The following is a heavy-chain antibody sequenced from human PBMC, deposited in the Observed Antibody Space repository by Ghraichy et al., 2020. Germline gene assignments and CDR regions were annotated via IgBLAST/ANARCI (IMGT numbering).Heavy chain of an antibody. Sequence: ESLNISCAVSGFTFNNYAMSWVRQAPGKGLEWVSATSASGGSTFYADSVKGRFTVSRDNSKNTLYLQMNSLRAEDTAVYYCAKDLWNYGDYYFDYWGQGILVTVSS. CDR1: GFTFNNYA. CDR3: AKDLWNYGDYYFDY. CDR2: TSASGGST. J-gene: IGHJ4*02. D-gene: IGHD4-17*01. V-gene: IGHV3-23*01.